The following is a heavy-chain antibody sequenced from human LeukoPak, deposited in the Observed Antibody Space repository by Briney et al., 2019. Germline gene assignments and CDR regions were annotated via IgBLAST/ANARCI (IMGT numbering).Heavy chain of an antibody. CDR1: GFTFSSYA. V-gene: IGHV3-23*01. D-gene: IGHD2-21*02. Sequence: GGSLRLSCAASGFTFSSYAMSWVRQAPGKGLEWVSAISGSGGSTYYADSVKGRFTISRDNSKNTLYLQMNSLRAEDTAVYYCARVIVVVTASEYYFDYWGQGTLVTVSS. CDR3: ARVIVVVTASEYYFDY. CDR2: ISGSGGST. J-gene: IGHJ4*02.